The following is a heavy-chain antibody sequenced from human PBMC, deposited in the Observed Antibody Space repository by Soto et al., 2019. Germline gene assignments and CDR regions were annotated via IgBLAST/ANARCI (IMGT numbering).Heavy chain of an antibody. CDR3: AKDTYYHDSSGYYTFDY. V-gene: IGHV3-30*18. Sequence: QVQLVESGGGVVQPGRSLIVSCAASGHTFSSYGMHWVRQAPGKGLEWVAAISYDGRNKNYADSVEGRLTMSRENSKNKLYLQMNSLRADDTAVYYCAKDTYYHDSSGYYTFDYWGQGTLVTDSS. J-gene: IGHJ4*02. CDR2: ISYDGRNK. CDR1: GHTFSSYG. D-gene: IGHD3-22*01.